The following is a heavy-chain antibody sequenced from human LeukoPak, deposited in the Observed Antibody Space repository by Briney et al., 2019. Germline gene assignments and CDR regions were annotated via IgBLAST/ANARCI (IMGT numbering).Heavy chain of an antibody. CDR2: IGTAGDA. CDR3: ARGSGQNFDY. V-gene: IGHV3-13*04. J-gene: IGHJ4*02. Sequence: GGSLRLSCAASGFTFSSYDMHWVRQAAGTGLEWVSAIGTAGDAYYPGSVRGRFTISRENAKNSLYLQMNSLRAGDTAVYYCARGSGQNFDYWGQGTLVTVSS. D-gene: IGHD3-10*01. CDR1: GFTFSSYD.